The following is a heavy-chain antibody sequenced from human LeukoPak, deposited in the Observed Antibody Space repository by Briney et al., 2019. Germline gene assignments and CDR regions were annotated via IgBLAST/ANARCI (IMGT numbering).Heavy chain of an antibody. CDR1: GGSISGYY. J-gene: IGHJ3*02. V-gene: IGHV4-59*12. Sequence: PSETLSLTCTVSGGSISGYYWGWIRQPPGKGLEWIGEIYHSGSTNYNPSLKSRVTISVDKSKNQFSLKLSSVTAADTAVYYCARDSRARGAFDIWGQGTMVTVSS. CDR3: ARDSRARGAFDI. D-gene: IGHD3-10*01. CDR2: IYHSGST.